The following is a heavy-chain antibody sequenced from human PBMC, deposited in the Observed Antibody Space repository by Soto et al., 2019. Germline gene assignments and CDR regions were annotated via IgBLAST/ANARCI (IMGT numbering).Heavy chain of an antibody. CDR2: INHSGGST. D-gene: IGHD3-16*02. CDR1: GYTFTSYY. J-gene: IGHJ3*01. CDR3: GGGEYYDYIWWSYRLDAFDL. Sequence: QVQLVQSGAEVKKPGASVKVSCKASGYTFTSYYMHWVRQAPGQGLEWMGIINHSGGSTSYAQKFQGRVNMTTDTSTSTVYMELRSLRSEDTVVYYCGGGEYYDYIWWSYRLDAFDLLGQGTMVTVSS. V-gene: IGHV1-46*03.